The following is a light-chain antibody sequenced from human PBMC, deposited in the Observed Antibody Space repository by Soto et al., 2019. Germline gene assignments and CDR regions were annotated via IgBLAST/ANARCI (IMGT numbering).Light chain of an antibody. V-gene: IGKV3-20*01. CDR2: CTS. CDR1: QSVSSSY. CDR3: QQYGSSLFT. Sequence: EIVLTQSPGTLSLSPGERATLSCRASQSVSSSYLAWYQQKPGQAPRLLIYCTSSRATVIPDRFSGSGSGTDFTFTISRLEPDDVPVYYCQQYGSSLFTVGPGTKVDIK. J-gene: IGKJ3*01.